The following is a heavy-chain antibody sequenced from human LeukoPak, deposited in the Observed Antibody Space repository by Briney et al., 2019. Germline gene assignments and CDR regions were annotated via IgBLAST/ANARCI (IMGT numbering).Heavy chain of an antibody. CDR1: GYTFTGYY. CDR3: ARGLSSQRPKYLYYMDV. V-gene: IGHV1-2*02. CDR2: INPTSGGT. D-gene: IGHD2-2*01. J-gene: IGHJ6*03. Sequence: GASVKVSCKASGYTFTGYYMHWVRQAPGQGLEWMGWINPTSGGTNYAQKFQGRVTMTRNTSISTAYMELSSLRSEDTAVYYCARGLSSQRPKYLYYMDVWGKGTTVTVSS.